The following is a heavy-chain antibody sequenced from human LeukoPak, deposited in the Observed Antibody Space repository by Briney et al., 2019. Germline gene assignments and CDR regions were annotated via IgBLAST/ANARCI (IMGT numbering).Heavy chain of an antibody. V-gene: IGHV1-18*01. CDR1: GYTFTSYG. CDR3: AREGNDYDFWSGYYTRAPYYFDY. D-gene: IGHD3-3*01. Sequence: GASVKVSCKASGYTFTSYGISWVRQAPGQGLEWMGWISAYNGNTNYAQKLQDRVTMTTDTSTSTAYMELRSLRSDDTAVYYCAREGNDYDFWSGYYTRAPYYFDYWGQGTLVTVSS. CDR2: ISAYNGNT. J-gene: IGHJ4*02.